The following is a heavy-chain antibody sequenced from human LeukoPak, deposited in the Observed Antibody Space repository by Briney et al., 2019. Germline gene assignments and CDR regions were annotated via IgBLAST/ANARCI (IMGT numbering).Heavy chain of an antibody. CDR1: GGTFSSYA. Sequence: SVNVSCKASGGTFSSYAISWVRQAPGQGLEWMGRIIPILGIANYAQKFQGRVTITADKSTSTAYMELSSLRSEDTAVYYCASGTAYYYDSSGYHYWGQGTLVTVSS. CDR3: ASGTAYYYDSSGYHY. V-gene: IGHV1-69*04. CDR2: IIPILGIA. D-gene: IGHD3-22*01. J-gene: IGHJ4*02.